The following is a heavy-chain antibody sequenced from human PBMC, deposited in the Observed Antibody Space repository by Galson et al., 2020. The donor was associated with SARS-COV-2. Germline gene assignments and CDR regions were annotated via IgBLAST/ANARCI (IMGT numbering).Heavy chain of an antibody. Sequence: GGSLRLSCAASGFTFSSYAMHWVRQAPGKGLEWVAVISYDGSNKYYADSVKGRFTISRDNSKNTLYLQMNSLRAEDTAVYYCAMKHALNVGGGDACDIWGQGTMVTVSS. D-gene: IGHD3-16*01. CDR1: GFTFSSYA. CDR2: ISYDGSNK. V-gene: IGHV3-30*04. J-gene: IGHJ3*02. CDR3: AMKHALNVGGGDACDI.